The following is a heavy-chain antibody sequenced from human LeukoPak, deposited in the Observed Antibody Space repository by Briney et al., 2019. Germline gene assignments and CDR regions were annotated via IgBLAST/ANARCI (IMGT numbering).Heavy chain of an antibody. J-gene: IGHJ6*03. CDR3: ATLSSSGWPLYYYYYMDV. CDR2: IYYSGST. CDR1: GGSISSSSYY. D-gene: IGHD6-19*01. Sequence: SETLSLTCTVSGGSISSSSYYWGWIRQPPGKGLEWIGSIYYSGSTYYNPSLKSRVTISVDTSKNQFSLKLSSVTAADTAVYYCATLSSSGWPLYYYYYMDVWGKGTMVTVSS. V-gene: IGHV4-39*01.